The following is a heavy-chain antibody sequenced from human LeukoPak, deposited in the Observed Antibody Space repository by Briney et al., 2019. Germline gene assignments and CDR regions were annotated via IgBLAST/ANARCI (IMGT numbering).Heavy chain of an antibody. CDR3: AKDRSYGSGSLDY. CDR2: ISGSGFNT. V-gene: IGHV3-23*01. D-gene: IGHD3-10*01. Sequence: GGTLRLSCAVSGFTFNNYGMSWVRQAPGKGLEWVSAISGSGFNTYYADSVKGRFTISRDNSKNTLYLQMNSLRAEDTAVYYCAKDRSYGSGSLDYWGQGTLVTVSS. J-gene: IGHJ4*02. CDR1: GFTFNNYG.